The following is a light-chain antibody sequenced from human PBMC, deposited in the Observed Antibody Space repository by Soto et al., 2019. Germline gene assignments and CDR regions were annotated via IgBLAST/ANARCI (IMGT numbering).Light chain of an antibody. V-gene: IGKV3-20*01. CDR2: AAS. Sequence: EIVLTQSPGTLSLSPGERATLSCRASQSVSSSYLAWYQQKPGRVPRLLMYAASSRATGIPDRFSGSGSGTDFTLTISRLEAEDFAVYYCQQSSSSPITFGQGTRLEIK. CDR3: QQSSSSPIT. CDR1: QSVSSSY. J-gene: IGKJ5*01.